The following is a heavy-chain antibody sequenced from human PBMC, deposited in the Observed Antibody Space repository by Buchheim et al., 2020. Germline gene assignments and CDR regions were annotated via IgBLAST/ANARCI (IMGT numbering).Heavy chain of an antibody. Sequence: EVQLVESGGGLVQPGGSLRLSCAASGFTVSNNNMSWVRQGPGKGLEWVSVIYSGGRTYYADSVKGRFTISRDNSRNTLYLQMNSLRAEDTAVYFCARDLSDSSAYYPFDYWCQGTL. J-gene: IGHJ4*02. D-gene: IGHD3-22*01. CDR2: IYSGGRT. CDR3: ARDLSDSSAYYPFDY. CDR1: GFTVSNNN. V-gene: IGHV3-66*01.